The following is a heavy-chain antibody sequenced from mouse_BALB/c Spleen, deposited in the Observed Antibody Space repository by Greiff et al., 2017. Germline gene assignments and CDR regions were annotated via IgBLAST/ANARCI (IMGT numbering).Heavy chain of an antibody. Sequence: EVQLVESGAELVKPGASVKLSCTASGFNIKDTYMHWVKQRPEQGLEWIGRIDPANGNTKYDPKFQGKATITADTSSNTAYLQLSSLTSEDTAVYYCAPSPGAMDYWGQGTSVTVSS. D-gene: IGHD6-2*01. CDR2: IDPANGNT. V-gene: IGHV14-3*02. CDR1: GFNIKDTY. CDR3: APSPGAMDY. J-gene: IGHJ4*01.